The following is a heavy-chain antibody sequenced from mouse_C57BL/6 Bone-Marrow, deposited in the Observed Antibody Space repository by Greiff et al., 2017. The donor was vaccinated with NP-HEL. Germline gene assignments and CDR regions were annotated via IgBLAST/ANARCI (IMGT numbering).Heavy chain of an antibody. J-gene: IGHJ4*01. CDR1: GFSLTSYA. D-gene: IGHD2-5*01. CDR2: IWTGGGT. V-gene: IGHV2-9-1*01. CDR3: ARAYSNYGGYYAMDY. Sequence: VQLVESGPGLVAPSQSLSITCTVSGFSLTSYAISWVRQPPGKGLEWLGVIWTGGGTNYNSALKSRLSISKDNSKSQVFLKMNSLQTDDTARYYCARAYSNYGGYYAMDYWGQGTSVTVSS.